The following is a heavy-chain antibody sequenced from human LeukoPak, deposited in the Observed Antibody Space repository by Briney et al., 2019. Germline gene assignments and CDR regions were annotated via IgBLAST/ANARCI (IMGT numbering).Heavy chain of an antibody. J-gene: IGHJ4*02. D-gene: IGHD6-19*01. Sequence: GESLKISCKGSGYSFTSYWIGWVRQMPGKGLEWMGIIYPGDSDTRYSPSFQGQVTISVDKSISTAYLQWSSLKASDTAMYYCARRSYSSGWYGDFEYWGQGTLVTVSS. CDR3: ARRSYSSGWYGDFEY. V-gene: IGHV5-51*01. CDR2: IYPGDSDT. CDR1: GYSFTSYW.